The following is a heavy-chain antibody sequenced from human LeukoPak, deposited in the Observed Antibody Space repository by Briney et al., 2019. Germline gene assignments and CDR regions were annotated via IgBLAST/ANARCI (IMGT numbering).Heavy chain of an antibody. D-gene: IGHD3-10*01. Sequence: SETLSVTSTVPGGSISSGSYWSWIRQPPGKGLEGIRSIYYSGSTYYNPSLESRITISVDTSKNQFSLKLRSVTAADTAVYYCARRSISMVRGGLDYWGQGTLVTVSS. CDR2: IYYSGST. V-gene: IGHV4-39*01. CDR1: GGSISSGSY. J-gene: IGHJ4*02. CDR3: ARRSISMVRGGLDY.